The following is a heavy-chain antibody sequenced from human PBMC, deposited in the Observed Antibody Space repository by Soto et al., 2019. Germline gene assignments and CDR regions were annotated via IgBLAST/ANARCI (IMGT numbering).Heavy chain of an antibody. CDR1: GFTFSNYN. CDR3: AREGALKPFSS. CDR2: ISGTGVYI. V-gene: IGHV3-21*01. Sequence: GGSLRLSCVASGFTFSNYNMNWVRQAPGKGLEWVSHISGTGVYIHYAGAVKGRFTISRDNAKSSAYLQMNSLRAEDTAVYYCAREGALKPFSSWGQGALVTVSS. J-gene: IGHJ5*02.